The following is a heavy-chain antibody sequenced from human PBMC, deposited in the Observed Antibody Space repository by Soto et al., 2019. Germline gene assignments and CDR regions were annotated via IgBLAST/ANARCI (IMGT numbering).Heavy chain of an antibody. D-gene: IGHD2-15*01. CDR2: ISAYNGNT. Sequence: ASVKVSCKASGYTFTSYGISWVRQAPGQGLEWMGWISAYNGNTNYAQKLQGRVTMTTDTSTSTAYMELRSLRSDDTAVYYCARDPCSGGSCPSHNGDYWGQGTLVTVSS. J-gene: IGHJ4*02. CDR1: GYTFTSYG. V-gene: IGHV1-18*01. CDR3: ARDPCSGGSCPSHNGDY.